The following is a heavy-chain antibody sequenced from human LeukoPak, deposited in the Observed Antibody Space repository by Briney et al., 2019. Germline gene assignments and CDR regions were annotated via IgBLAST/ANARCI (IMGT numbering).Heavy chain of an antibody. V-gene: IGHV1-2*02. CDR3: ARTEVLLWFGELRLFDY. Sequence: ASVKVSCEASGYTFTGYYMHWVRQAPGQGLEWMGWINPNSGGTNYAQKFQGRVTMTRDTSISTAYMELSRLRSDDTAVYYCARTEVLLWFGELRLFDYWGQGTLVTVSS. CDR1: GYTFTGYY. D-gene: IGHD3-10*01. CDR2: INPNSGGT. J-gene: IGHJ4*02.